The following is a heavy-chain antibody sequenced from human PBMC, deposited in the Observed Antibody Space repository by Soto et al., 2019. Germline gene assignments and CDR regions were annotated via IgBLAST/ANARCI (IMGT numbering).Heavy chain of an antibody. CDR3: AVSSLEPNDAFDV. Sequence: QVHLMQSGAEVEKPGASVTISCKASGFTFNRHYMHWVRQAPRQGLEWMGIINLGGATTIYAQKFQGRVPXTXDXXTSTVYIQLSSLRSDDTAVYYCAVSSLEPNDAFDVWGQGTLVTVSS. CDR2: INLGGATT. V-gene: IGHV1-46*02. J-gene: IGHJ3*01. D-gene: IGHD6-6*01. CDR1: GFTFNRHY.